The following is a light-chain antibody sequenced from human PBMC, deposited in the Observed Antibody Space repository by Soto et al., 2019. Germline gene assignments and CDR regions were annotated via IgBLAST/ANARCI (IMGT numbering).Light chain of an antibody. V-gene: IGLV2-14*03. Sequence: QSVLTQPTSVSGSPGQSITISCTGNGHDIGAYNYVSWYQQHPGKAPKLMIYHVTYRPSGVSNRYSGSKSGNSASLTISGLQADDEADYYCCSLTTSHTYVFGSGTKLTVL. J-gene: IGLJ1*01. CDR3: CSLTTSHTYV. CDR1: GHDIGAYNY. CDR2: HVT.